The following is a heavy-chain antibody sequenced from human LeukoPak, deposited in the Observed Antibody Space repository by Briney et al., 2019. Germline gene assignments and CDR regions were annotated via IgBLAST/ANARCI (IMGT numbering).Heavy chain of an antibody. J-gene: IGHJ4*02. Sequence: GSSVKVSCKASGGTFSSYAISWVRQAPGQGLEWMGRIIPILGIANYAQKFQGRVTITADKSTSTAYMELSSLRSEDTAVYYCASGAGYDSSGYPFDYWGQGTLVTVSS. V-gene: IGHV1-69*04. CDR2: IIPILGIA. D-gene: IGHD3-22*01. CDR1: GGTFSSYA. CDR3: ASGAGYDSSGYPFDY.